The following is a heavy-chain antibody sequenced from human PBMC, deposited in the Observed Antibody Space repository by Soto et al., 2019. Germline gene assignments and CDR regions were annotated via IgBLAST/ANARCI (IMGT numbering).Heavy chain of an antibody. D-gene: IGHD3-16*02. Sequence: PGESLKNSYKGSGYRFTTNWIAWVRQMPGKGLEWEGVIYFGDSDTRYSPSFQGQVTISVDKSITTAYLQWSSLKASDTAMYYGARRYHGFDYCVQRTPVTVSA. CDR3: ARRYHGFDY. CDR2: IYFGDSDT. V-gene: IGHV5-51*01. J-gene: IGHJ4*02. CDR1: GYRFTTNW.